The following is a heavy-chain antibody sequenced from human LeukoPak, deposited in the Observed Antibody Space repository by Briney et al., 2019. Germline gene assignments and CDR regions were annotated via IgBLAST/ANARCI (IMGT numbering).Heavy chain of an antibody. CDR1: GYTFSSYG. D-gene: IGHD6-19*01. J-gene: IGHJ6*02. V-gene: IGHV1-18*01. Sequence: ASVKVPCKASGYTFSSYGFTWVRQAPGQGLEWMGWISGHNGNTNYAQKFQGRVTMTTDTSTSTAYMELRSLRSDDTAVYFCARDRGSSGSKKYYYYYGMDVWGQGTTVTVSS. CDR2: ISGHNGNT. CDR3: ARDRGSSGSKKYYYYYGMDV.